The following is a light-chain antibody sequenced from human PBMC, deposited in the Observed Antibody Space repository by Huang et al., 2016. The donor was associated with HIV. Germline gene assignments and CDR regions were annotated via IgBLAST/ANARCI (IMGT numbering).Light chain of an antibody. V-gene: IGKV3-15*01. CDR1: HSVDSD. CDR2: DAS. J-gene: IGKJ4*01. Sequence: EIEMTQSPATLSVSPGERATLSCRASHSVDSDLAWYQQKPGQAPRLLIYDASTSATGISAKFNGTGSGTEFRLSITNLQSEDFAVYYCQQYNDWPPLTFGGGTKVEI. CDR3: QQYNDWPPLT.